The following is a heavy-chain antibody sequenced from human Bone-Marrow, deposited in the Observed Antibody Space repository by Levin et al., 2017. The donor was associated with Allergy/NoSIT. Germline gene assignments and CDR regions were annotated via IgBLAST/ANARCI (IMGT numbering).Heavy chain of an antibody. D-gene: IGHD3-10*01. CDR1: GGSISSKDYY. CDR2: IYYSGST. CDR3: AREADRGNWFDP. J-gene: IGHJ5*02. Sequence: LRLSCTVSGGSISSKDYYWSWIRQSPGKGLEWIGYIYYSGSTDYNPSLRSRVTMSIDTSKNQFSLRLKSVTAADTAVYFCAREADRGNWFDPWGQGTLVTVSS. V-gene: IGHV4-30-4*01.